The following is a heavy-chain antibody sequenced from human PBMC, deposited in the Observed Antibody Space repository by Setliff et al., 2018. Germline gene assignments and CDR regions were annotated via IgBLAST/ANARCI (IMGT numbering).Heavy chain of an antibody. Sequence: SVKVSCKASGATFSSYGITWVRQAPGQGLEWMGGITPIFGTTDYAQKFQGRVTITTDESTSTAYMEMSSLRSEDTAVYYCARERGDIVSTTSYYYYMDVWGKGTTVTVSS. D-gene: IGHD5-12*01. V-gene: IGHV1-69*05. J-gene: IGHJ6*03. CDR3: ARERGDIVSTTSYYYYMDV. CDR2: ITPIFGTT. CDR1: GATFSSYG.